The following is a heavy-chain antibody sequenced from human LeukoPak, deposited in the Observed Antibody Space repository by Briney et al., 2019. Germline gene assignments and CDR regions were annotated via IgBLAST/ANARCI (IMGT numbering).Heavy chain of an antibody. J-gene: IGHJ4*02. CDR3: ARGDYYFDY. CDR1: GGSISTYY. Sequence: SETLSLTCSVAGGSISTYYWNWIRQTPGKGLEWIGHISNGNTDYNPSLKSRVTISVDKSKNQFSLKLSSVTAADTAVYYCARGDYYFDYWGQGTLVTVSS. V-gene: IGHV4-59*12. CDR2: ISNGNT.